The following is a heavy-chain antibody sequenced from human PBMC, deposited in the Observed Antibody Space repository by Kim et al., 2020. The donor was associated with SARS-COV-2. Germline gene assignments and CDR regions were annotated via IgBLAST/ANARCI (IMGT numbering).Heavy chain of an antibody. V-gene: IGHV3-30*01. Sequence: KDYADPVKGRFTISRDNSKNTLYLQMNSLRAEDTAVYYCAREIVSYYGMDVWGQGTTVTVSS. CDR2: K. CDR3: AREIVSYYGMDV. D-gene: IGHD1-26*01. J-gene: IGHJ6*02.